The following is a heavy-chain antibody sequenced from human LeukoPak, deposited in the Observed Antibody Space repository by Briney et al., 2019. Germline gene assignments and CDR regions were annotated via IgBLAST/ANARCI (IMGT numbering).Heavy chain of an antibody. CDR1: GGSFSNYY. CDR3: AREEDVYGDYGGVFDY. J-gene: IGHJ4*02. D-gene: IGHD4-17*01. CDR2: IYYSGST. V-gene: IGHV4-59*01. Sequence: SETLSLTCAVYGGSFSNYYWSWIRQPPGKGLEWIGYIYYSGSTNYNPSLKSRVTISVDTSKNQFSLKLSSVTAADTAVYYCAREEDVYGDYGGVFDYWGQGTLVTVSS.